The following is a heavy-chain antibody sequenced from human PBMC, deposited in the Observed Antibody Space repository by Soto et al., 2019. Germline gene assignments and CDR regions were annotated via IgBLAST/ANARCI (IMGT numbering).Heavy chain of an antibody. V-gene: IGHV4-59*01. D-gene: IGHD3-22*01. J-gene: IGHJ4*02. CDR2: IYYSGST. Sequence: SETLSLTCTVSGGSISSYYWSWIRQPPGKGLEWIGYIYYSGSTNYNPSLKSRVTISVDTSKNQFSLKLSSVTAADTAVYYCARDRYDSSGYYNDDWGQGTLVTVSS. CDR3: ARDRYDSSGYYNDD. CDR1: GGSISSYY.